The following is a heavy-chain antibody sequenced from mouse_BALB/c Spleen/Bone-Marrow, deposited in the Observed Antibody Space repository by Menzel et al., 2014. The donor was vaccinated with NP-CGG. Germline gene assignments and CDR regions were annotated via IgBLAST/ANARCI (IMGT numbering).Heavy chain of an antibody. D-gene: IGHD2-1*01. CDR3: ARNGNYGAWFAY. Sequence: EVQLQQSGAELVKPGASVKLSCTASGFNIKDTYMHWVKQRPEQGLEWIGRIDPANGNTKYDPKFQGKATITADTSSNTAYLQLSSLTSGDTAVYYCARNGNYGAWFAYWGQGTLVTVSA. CDR2: IDPANGNT. V-gene: IGHV14-3*02. J-gene: IGHJ3*01. CDR1: GFNIKDTY.